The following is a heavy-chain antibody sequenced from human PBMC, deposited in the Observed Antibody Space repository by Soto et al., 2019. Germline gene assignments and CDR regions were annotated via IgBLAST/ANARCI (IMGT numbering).Heavy chain of an antibody. CDR1: GGSISNYY. V-gene: IGHV4-59*12. CDR2: IYHSGST. D-gene: IGHD5-12*01. Sequence: SETLSLTCTASGGSISNYYWSWIRQPPGKGLEWIGYIYHSGSTYYNPSLKSRVTISVDRSKNQFSLKLSSVTAADTAVYYCAREGYSGYDSPGYFDYWGQGTLVTVSS. J-gene: IGHJ4*02. CDR3: AREGYSGYDSPGYFDY.